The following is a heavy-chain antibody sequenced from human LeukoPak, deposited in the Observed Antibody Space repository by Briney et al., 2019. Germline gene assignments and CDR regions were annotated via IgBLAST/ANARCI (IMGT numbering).Heavy chain of an antibody. Sequence: SVKVSCKASGGTFTSYAISWVRQAPGQGLEWMGGIIPIFGTANYAQKFQGRVTITADESASTAYMELSSLRSEDTAVYYCARVPLHYYYYMDVWGKGTTVTVSS. CDR3: ARVPLHYYYYMDV. CDR1: GGTFTSYA. CDR2: IIPIFGTA. J-gene: IGHJ6*03. V-gene: IGHV1-69*01.